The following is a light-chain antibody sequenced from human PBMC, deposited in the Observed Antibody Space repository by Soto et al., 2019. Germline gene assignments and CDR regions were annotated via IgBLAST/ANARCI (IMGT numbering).Light chain of an antibody. CDR3: SSYTSSSTLVV. CDR1: SSDVGGYNY. V-gene: IGLV2-14*01. Sequence: QSALTQPASVSGSPGQSFTISCTETSSDVGGYNYVSWYQQHPGKAPKLMIYDVTNRPSGVSNRFSGSKSGNTASLTISGLQAEDEADYYCSSYTSSSTLVVFGGGTKLTVL. J-gene: IGLJ2*01. CDR2: DVT.